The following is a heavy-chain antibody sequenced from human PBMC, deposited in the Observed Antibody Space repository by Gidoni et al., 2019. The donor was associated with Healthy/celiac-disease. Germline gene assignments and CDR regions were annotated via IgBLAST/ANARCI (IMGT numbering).Heavy chain of an antibody. V-gene: IGHV3-30-3*01. Sequence: QVQMVEAGGGVVQPGRSLGLSCAASGVTSSSYAMHWVRQAPGKGLEWVAVRSYDGSNKYYADSVKGRFTISRDNSKNTLYLQMNSLRAEDTAVYYCARDSGEYQLPDAFDIWGQGTMVTVSS. D-gene: IGHD2-2*01. CDR3: ARDSGEYQLPDAFDI. CDR1: GVTSSSYA. J-gene: IGHJ3*02. CDR2: RSYDGSNK.